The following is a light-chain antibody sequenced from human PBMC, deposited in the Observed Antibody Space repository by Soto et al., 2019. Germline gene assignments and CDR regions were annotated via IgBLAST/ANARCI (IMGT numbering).Light chain of an antibody. J-gene: IGKJ4*01. V-gene: IGKV3-11*01. CDR2: ESS. CDR1: QSVGTS. CDR3: QQRGVWPLT. Sequence: EIVLTQSQATLSLSPGERATLSCRASQSVGTSLAWYQQKSGQAPRLLFYESSNRATYIPARFSASGSGTDSTLTISGLEPEDFAVYYCQQRGVWPLTFGGGTKVEIK.